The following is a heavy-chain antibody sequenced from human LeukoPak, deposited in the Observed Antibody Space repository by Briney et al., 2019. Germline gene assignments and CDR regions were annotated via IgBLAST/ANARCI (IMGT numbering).Heavy chain of an antibody. CDR1: GFTVSSNY. Sequence: GGSLRLSCAASGFTVSSNYMSWVRQAPGKGLEWVSVIYSGGGTNYADSVKGRFTISRDSSKNTLYLQMNSLRAEDTAVYYCARGLRYTSGWYYFDYRGQGTLVTVSS. CDR2: IYSGGGT. CDR3: ARGLRYTSGWYYFDY. V-gene: IGHV3-53*01. J-gene: IGHJ4*02. D-gene: IGHD6-19*01.